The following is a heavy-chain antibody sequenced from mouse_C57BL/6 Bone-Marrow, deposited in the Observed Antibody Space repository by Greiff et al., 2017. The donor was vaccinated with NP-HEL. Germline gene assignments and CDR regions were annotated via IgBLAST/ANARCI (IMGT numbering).Heavy chain of an antibody. J-gene: IGHJ2*01. D-gene: IGHD1-3*01. CDR3: AKGEWSFDY. V-gene: IGHV5-17*01. CDR2: ISSGSSTI. CDR1: GFTFSDYG. Sequence: DVKLVESGGGLVKPGGSLKLSCAASGFTFSDYGMHWVRQAPEKGLEWVAYISSGSSTIYYADTVKGRFTISRDNAKNTLFLQMTSLRSEDTAMYYCAKGEWSFDYWGQGTTLTVSS.